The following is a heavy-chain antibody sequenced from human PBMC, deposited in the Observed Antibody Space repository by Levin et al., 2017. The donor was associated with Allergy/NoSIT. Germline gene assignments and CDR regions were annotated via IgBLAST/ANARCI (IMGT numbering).Heavy chain of an antibody. CDR2: INQSGST. Sequence: SETLSLTCGVYGGSLSGYYWSWIRQTPGKGLEWIGEINQSGSTHYNPSLQSRLTISVDTSRNQFSLKLTTVTAADTAVYYCARGRGGYDYGLGTFSSYFDYWGQGRLVTVSS. CDR1: GGSLSGYY. CDR3: ARGRGGYDYGLGTFSSYFDY. V-gene: IGHV4-34*01. D-gene: IGHD3-10*01. J-gene: IGHJ4*02.